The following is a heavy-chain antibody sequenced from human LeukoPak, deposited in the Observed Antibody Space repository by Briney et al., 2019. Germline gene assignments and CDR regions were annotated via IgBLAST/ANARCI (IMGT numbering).Heavy chain of an antibody. CDR1: GFTFSSYA. J-gene: IGHJ3*02. V-gene: IGHV3-23*01. D-gene: IGHD2/OR15-2a*01. Sequence: GGSLRLSCAASGFTFSSYAMSWVRQAPGKGLEWVSTISTSGGSTYYVDSVKGRFTISRDNSKNTLYLQMSSLRAEDTAVYYCARNILFAFDIWGQGTMVTVSS. CDR3: ARNILFAFDI. CDR2: ISTSGGST.